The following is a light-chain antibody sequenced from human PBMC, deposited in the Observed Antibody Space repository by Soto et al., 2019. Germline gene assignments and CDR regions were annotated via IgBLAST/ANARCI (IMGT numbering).Light chain of an antibody. CDR1: EDIGND. CDR3: QQDFDYPLT. CDR2: AVS. V-gene: IGKV1-6*01. Sequence: AIQMTQSPSSLSASVGDRVTITCRAGEDIGNDFGWFQQKPGKAPKLLIYAVSNLQTGVPSRFSGSGSGTEFTLPISRLQPEVFGTYYCQQDFDYPLTFGPTTKVDI. J-gene: IGKJ3*01.